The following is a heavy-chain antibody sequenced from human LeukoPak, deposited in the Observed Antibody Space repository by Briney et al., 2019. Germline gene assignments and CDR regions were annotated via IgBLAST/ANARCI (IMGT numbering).Heavy chain of an antibody. D-gene: IGHD3-22*01. CDR2: IDPSDSYT. Sequence: GESLKISCKGSGYSFTSYWISWVRQMPGKGLEWMGRIDPSDSYTNYSPSFQGHVTISADKSISTAYLQWSSLKASDTAMYYCARLPESNYDSSGYSDYWGQGTLVTVSS. J-gene: IGHJ4*02. CDR3: ARLPESNYDSSGYSDY. CDR1: GYSFTSYW. V-gene: IGHV5-10-1*01.